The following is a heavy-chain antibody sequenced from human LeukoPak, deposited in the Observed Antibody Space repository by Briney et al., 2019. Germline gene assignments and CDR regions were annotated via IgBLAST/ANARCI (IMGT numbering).Heavy chain of an antibody. Sequence: APVKVSCKASGYTFTGYYMHWVRQAPGQGLEWMGWINPNSGGTNYAQKFQGRVTMTRDTSISTAYMELSRLRSDDTAVYYCARVTWGNDAFDIWGQGTMVTVSS. J-gene: IGHJ3*02. CDR3: ARVTWGNDAFDI. V-gene: IGHV1-2*02. CDR2: INPNSGGT. CDR1: GYTFTGYY. D-gene: IGHD3-16*01.